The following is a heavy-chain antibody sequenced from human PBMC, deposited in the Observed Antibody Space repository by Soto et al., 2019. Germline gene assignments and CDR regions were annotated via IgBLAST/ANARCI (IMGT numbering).Heavy chain of an antibody. D-gene: IGHD6-19*01. J-gene: IGHJ4*02. Sequence: ASLKVSCKVSGYTLTELSMHWVRQAPGKGLEWMGGFDPEDGETIYAQKFQGRVTMTEDTSTDTAYMELSSLRSEDTAVYYCARSSGWYRSNYFDYWGQGTLVTVSS. CDR3: ARSSGWYRSNYFDY. CDR1: GYTLTELS. CDR2: FDPEDGET. V-gene: IGHV1-24*01.